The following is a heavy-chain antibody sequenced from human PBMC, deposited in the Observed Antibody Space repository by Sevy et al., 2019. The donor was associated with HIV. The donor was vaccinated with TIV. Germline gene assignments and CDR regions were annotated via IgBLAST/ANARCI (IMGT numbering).Heavy chain of an antibody. CDR1: GFTFSDYY. J-gene: IGHJ5*02. D-gene: IGHD2-2*01. CDR3: AGHGVVVPAAMPPKGWFDP. Sequence: GGSLRLSCAASGFTFSDYYMSWIRQAPGKGLEWVSYISSSSSYTNYADSVKGRFTISRDNAKNSLYLQMNSLRAEDTAVYYCAGHGVVVPAAMPPKGWFDPWGQGTLVTVSS. CDR2: ISSSSSYT. V-gene: IGHV3-11*03.